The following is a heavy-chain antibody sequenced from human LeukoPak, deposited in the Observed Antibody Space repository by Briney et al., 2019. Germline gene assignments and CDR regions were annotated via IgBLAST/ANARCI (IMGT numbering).Heavy chain of an antibody. CDR3: ARVGVGYDSSGYYYARTTNYYFDY. J-gene: IGHJ4*02. CDR1: GYTFTSYY. CDR2: INPSGGST. Sequence: GASVKVSCKASGYTFTSYYMHWVRQAPGQGLEWMGIINPSGGSTSYAQKFQGRVTMTRDTSTSTVYMELSSLRSEDTAVYYCARVGVGYDSSGYYYARTTNYYFDYWGQGTLVTVSS. D-gene: IGHD3-22*01. V-gene: IGHV1-46*01.